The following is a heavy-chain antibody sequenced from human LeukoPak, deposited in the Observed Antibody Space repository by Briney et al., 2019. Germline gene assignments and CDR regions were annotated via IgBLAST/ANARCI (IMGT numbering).Heavy chain of an antibody. CDR1: GFTFSSYW. CDR3: ARVPNRYYDSGGYNDY. V-gene: IGHV3-7*01. J-gene: IGHJ4*02. CDR2: IKQDGSEK. D-gene: IGHD3-22*01. Sequence: GGSLRLSCAASGFTFSSYWMSWVRQAPGKGLEWVANIKQDGSEKYYVDSVKGRFTISRDNAKNSLYLQMNSLRAEDTAVYYCARVPNRYYDSGGYNDYWGQGTLVTVSS.